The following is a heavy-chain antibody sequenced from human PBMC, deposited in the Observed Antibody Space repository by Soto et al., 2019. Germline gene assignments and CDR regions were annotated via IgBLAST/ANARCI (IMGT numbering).Heavy chain of an antibody. J-gene: IGHJ4*02. D-gene: IGHD3-3*01. Sequence: EVQLLESGGGLVQPGGSLRLSCAASGFTFSSYAMSWVRQAPGKGLEWVSAISGSGGSTYYADSVKGRFTISRDNSTNTLYLQMNSLRAEDTAVSYCAKARAQYYDFWSGYPVDYWGQGTLVTVSS. CDR1: GFTFSSYA. CDR2: ISGSGGST. CDR3: AKARAQYYDFWSGYPVDY. V-gene: IGHV3-23*01.